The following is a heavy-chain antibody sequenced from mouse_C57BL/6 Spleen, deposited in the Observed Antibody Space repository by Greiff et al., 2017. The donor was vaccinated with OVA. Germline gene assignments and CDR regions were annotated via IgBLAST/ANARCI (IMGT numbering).Heavy chain of an antibody. D-gene: IGHD1-1*01. CDR1: GYTFTSYW. V-gene: IGHV1-61*01. Sequence: QVHVKQPGAELVRPGSSVKLSCKASGYTFTSYWMDWVKQRPGQGLEWIGNIYPSDSETHYNQKFKDKATLTVDKSSSTAYMQLSSLTSEDSAVYYCARALLLRPSWFAYWGQGTLVTVSA. J-gene: IGHJ3*01. CDR3: ARALLLRPSWFAY. CDR2: IYPSDSET.